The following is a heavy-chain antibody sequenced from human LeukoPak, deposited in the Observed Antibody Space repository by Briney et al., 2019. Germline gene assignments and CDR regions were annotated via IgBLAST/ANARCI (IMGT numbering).Heavy chain of an antibody. Sequence: GGSLRLSCAASGFTFSSYSMNWVRQAPGEGLEWVSSISSSSSYIYYADSVKGRFTISRDNAKNSLYLQMNSLRAEDTAVYYCARDSKSIMVVTGYYFDYWGQGTLVTVSS. D-gene: IGHD3-22*01. CDR2: ISSSSSYI. CDR3: ARDSKSIMVVTGYYFDY. V-gene: IGHV3-21*01. CDR1: GFTFSSYS. J-gene: IGHJ4*02.